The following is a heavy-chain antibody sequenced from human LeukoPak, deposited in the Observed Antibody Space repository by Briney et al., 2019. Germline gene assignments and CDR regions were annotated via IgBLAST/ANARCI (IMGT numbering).Heavy chain of an antibody. Sequence: ASVKVSCKASGYTFTSYAMHWVRQAPGQRLEWMGWINAGNGNTKYSQKFQGRVTITRDTSASTAYMELSSPRSEDTAVYYCARGHDFWSGELDYWGQGTLVTVSS. CDR1: GYTFTSYA. V-gene: IGHV1-3*01. CDR3: ARGHDFWSGELDY. CDR2: INAGNGNT. D-gene: IGHD3-3*01. J-gene: IGHJ4*02.